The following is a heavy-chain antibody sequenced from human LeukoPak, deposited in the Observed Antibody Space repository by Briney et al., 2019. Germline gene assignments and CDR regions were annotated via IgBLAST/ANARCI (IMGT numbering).Heavy chain of an antibody. Sequence: PSETLTLTCTVSGGSITSSNYYWGWIRQPPGKGLEWIGENNHSGSTNYNPSLKSRVTISVDTSKNQFSLKLSSVTAADAAVYYCARGPPYIVVVTAIGFFDYWGQGTLVTVSS. CDR2: NNHSGST. V-gene: IGHV4-39*07. J-gene: IGHJ4*02. CDR1: GGSITSSNYY. CDR3: ARGPPYIVVVTAIGFFDY. D-gene: IGHD2-21*02.